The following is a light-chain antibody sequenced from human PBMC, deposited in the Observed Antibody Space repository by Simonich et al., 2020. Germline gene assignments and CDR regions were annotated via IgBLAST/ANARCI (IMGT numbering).Light chain of an antibody. CDR1: ALPKKY. V-gene: IGLV3-10*01. CDR2: EDS. Sequence: SYELTQPPSVSVSPGQTARITCSGDALPKKYAYWYQQKSGQAPVLVIYEDSKRPSGIPERFSGPSSGTMATLTISGVQAEDEADYYCQSADSSGTYVVFGGGTKLTVL. J-gene: IGLJ2*01. CDR3: QSADSSGTYVV.